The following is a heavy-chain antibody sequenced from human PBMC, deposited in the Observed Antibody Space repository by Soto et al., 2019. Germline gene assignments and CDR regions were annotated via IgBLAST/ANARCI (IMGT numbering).Heavy chain of an antibody. D-gene: IGHD2-2*01. CDR2: TTGSGAST. Sequence: EVQLLESGGGLVQPGGSLLLSCAASGLTFSSYAMSWVRQAPGKGLEWVSTTTGSGASTYYADSVKGRFTISRDNSKNTLYLQMSSLRVEDTAVYYCAQGFCSSTSCSRGYFDFWGQGTLVTVSS. J-gene: IGHJ4*02. CDR3: AQGFCSSTSCSRGYFDF. V-gene: IGHV3-23*01. CDR1: GLTFSSYA.